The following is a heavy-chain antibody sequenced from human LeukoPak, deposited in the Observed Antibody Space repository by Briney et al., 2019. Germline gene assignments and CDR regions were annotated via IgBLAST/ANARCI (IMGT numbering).Heavy chain of an antibody. CDR2: IYTGGST. J-gene: IGHJ2*01. D-gene: IGHD3-10*02. CDR1: GFTFSSYG. Sequence: PGRSLRLSCAASGFTFSSYGMHWVRQAPGKGLEWVSVIYTGGSTFYADSVKGRFTISRDNSKNTLYLQMNSLRAEDTAVYYCARDMLGFAYFDLWGRGTLVTVSS. CDR3: ARDMLGFAYFDL. V-gene: IGHV3-NL1*01.